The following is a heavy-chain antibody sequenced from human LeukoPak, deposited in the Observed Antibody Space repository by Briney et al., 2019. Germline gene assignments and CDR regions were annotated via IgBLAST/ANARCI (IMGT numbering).Heavy chain of an antibody. CDR1: GFSFSSHG. V-gene: IGHV3-21*01. J-gene: IGHJ4*02. Sequence: PGGSLRLSCAGSGFSFSSHGMNWVRQAPGKGLEWVSSISSSSSYIYYAGSVKGRFTISRDNAKNSLYLQMNSLRAEDTAVYYCARSGIYYYDSSGYSGFDYWGQGTLVTVSS. CDR3: ARSGIYYYDSSGYSGFDY. D-gene: IGHD3-22*01. CDR2: ISSSSSYI.